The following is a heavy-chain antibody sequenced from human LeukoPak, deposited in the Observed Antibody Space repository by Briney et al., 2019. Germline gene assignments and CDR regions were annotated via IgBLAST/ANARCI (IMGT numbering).Heavy chain of an antibody. CDR3: AHHLYYYGSGSYADY. CDR1: GSSLSTSGVG. D-gene: IGHD3-10*01. CDR2: LYWDDDK. V-gene: IGHV2-5*02. J-gene: IGHJ4*02. Sequence: SGPTLIQPTQPLTLTCSFSGSSLSTSGVGVGWIRQPPGKALARLALLYWDDDKPYSPFLTSSLTITNDTFKNQVVLTMTNMYPVDTATYYCAHHLYYYGSGSYADYWGQGTLVTVSS.